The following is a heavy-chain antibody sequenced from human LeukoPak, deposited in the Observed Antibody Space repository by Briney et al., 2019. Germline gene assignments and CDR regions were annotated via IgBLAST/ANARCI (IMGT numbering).Heavy chain of an antibody. J-gene: IGHJ3*02. V-gene: IGHV3-21*04. CDR2: ISSSSLYT. CDR1: GFTFSSYS. Sequence: GGSLRLSCAASGFTFSSYSLTWVRQAPGKGLEWVSSISSSSLYTYYTDSVKGRFSISRDNAKNLLYLQMTRLRAEDTAVYFCAKDEEVTGTNLGLILDAFDIWGQGTMVTVSS. CDR3: AKDEEVTGTNLGLILDAFDI. D-gene: IGHD1-20*01.